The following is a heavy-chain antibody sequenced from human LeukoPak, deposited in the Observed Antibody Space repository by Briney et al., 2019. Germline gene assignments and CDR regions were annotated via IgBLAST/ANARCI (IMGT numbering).Heavy chain of an antibody. CDR3: AKTLGGTLYNAFDV. Sequence: GGSLRLSCAASGFTSDDYAMVWVRQAPGKGLEWVSTIGWDRDILAYADSVKGRFTISRDNARNSLYLQMSSLRPEDTALYYCAKTLGGTLYNAFDVWGQGTKVTVSS. CDR2: IGWDRDIL. V-gene: IGHV3-9*02. D-gene: IGHD1-26*01. J-gene: IGHJ3*01. CDR1: GFTSDDYA.